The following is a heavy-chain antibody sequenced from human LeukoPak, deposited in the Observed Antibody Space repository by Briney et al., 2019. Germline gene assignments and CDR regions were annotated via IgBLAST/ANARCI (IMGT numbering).Heavy chain of an antibody. Sequence: GGSLRLSCAASGFTLSDHYMEWVRQATGKGLERLGRTRNKANSYTTEYAASVKGRFTISRDDSKNSVYLQMNSLKTEDTAVYYCVRDHLYSSAWQLDFWGQGTLVTVSS. J-gene: IGHJ4*02. CDR1: GFTLSDHY. V-gene: IGHV3-72*01. CDR3: VRDHLYSSAWQLDF. CDR2: TRNKANSYTT. D-gene: IGHD1-26*01.